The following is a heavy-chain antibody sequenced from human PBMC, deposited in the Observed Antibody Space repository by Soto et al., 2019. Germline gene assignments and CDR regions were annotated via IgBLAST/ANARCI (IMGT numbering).Heavy chain of an antibody. CDR2: INHSGST. V-gene: IGHV4-34*01. Sequence: SETLSLTCAVYGGSFSGYYWSWIRQPPGKGLEWIGEINHSGSTNYNPSLKSRVTISVDTSKNQFSLKLSSVTAADTAVYYCARERTARLRFLEWLLPNSTGGYYYMDVWGKGTTVTVSS. J-gene: IGHJ6*03. D-gene: IGHD3-3*01. CDR3: ARERTARLRFLEWLLPNSTGGYYYMDV. CDR1: GGSFSGYY.